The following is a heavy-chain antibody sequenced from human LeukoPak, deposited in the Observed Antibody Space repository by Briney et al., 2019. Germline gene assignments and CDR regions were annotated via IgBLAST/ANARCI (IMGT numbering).Heavy chain of an antibody. CDR2: ISGSGGST. Sequence: GGSLRLSCAASGFTFSSYAMSWVRQAPGKGLEWVSAISGSGGSTYYADSVKGRFTISRDNSKNTLYLQMNSLRAEDTAVYYCAKLSANLYYYSSGSTADYWGQGTLVTVSS. J-gene: IGHJ4*02. CDR1: GFTFSSYA. V-gene: IGHV3-23*01. CDR3: AKLSANLYYYSSGSTADY. D-gene: IGHD3-10*01.